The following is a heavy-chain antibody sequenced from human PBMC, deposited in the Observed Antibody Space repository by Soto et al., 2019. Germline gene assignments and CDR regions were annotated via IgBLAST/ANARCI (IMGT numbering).Heavy chain of an antibody. CDR2: IYYSGST. CDR1: GGSISSGDYY. J-gene: IGHJ3*02. V-gene: IGHV4-30-4*01. Sequence: SETLSLTCTVSGGSISSGDYYWSWIRQPPGKGLEWIGYIYYSGSTYYNPSLKSRVTISVDTSKNQFSLKLSSVTAADTAVYYCARRPTVVTLSAFDIWGQGTMVTVSS. CDR3: ARRPTVVTLSAFDI. D-gene: IGHD4-17*01.